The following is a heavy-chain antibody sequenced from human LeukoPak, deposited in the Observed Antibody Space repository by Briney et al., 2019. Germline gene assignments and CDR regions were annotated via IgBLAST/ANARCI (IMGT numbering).Heavy chain of an antibody. CDR3: ATQPTAAAGKNRGGSYYYGMDV. J-gene: IGHJ6*04. CDR2: ISGSGGST. CDR1: GFTFSSYA. V-gene: IGHV3-23*01. Sequence: GGSLRLSCAASGFTFSSYAMSWVRQAPGKGLEWVSAISGSGGSTYYADSVKGRFTISRDNSKNTLYLQMNSLRAEDTAVYYCATQPTAAAGKNRGGSYYYGMDVWGKGTTVTVSS. D-gene: IGHD6-13*01.